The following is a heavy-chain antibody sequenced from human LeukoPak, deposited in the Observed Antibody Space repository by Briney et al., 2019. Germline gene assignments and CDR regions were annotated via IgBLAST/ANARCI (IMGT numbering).Heavy chain of an antibody. Sequence: PGGSLRLSCAASGFTFSSYWMSWVRQAPGKGLEWVANIKQDGSEKYYVDSVKGRFTISRDNAKNSLYLQMNSLRAEDTAVYYCAKADNTYCSSISCYGWDAFDIWGQGTMVTVSS. CDR2: IKQDGSEK. CDR1: GFTFSSYW. D-gene: IGHD2-2*01. CDR3: AKADNTYCSSISCYGWDAFDI. J-gene: IGHJ3*02. V-gene: IGHV3-7*01.